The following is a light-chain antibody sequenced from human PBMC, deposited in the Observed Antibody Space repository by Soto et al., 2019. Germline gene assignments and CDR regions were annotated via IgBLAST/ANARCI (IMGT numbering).Light chain of an antibody. CDR1: QGISSA. CDR2: DAS. Sequence: AIQLTQSPSSLSASVGDRVTITCRASQGISSALAWYQQKPGKAPKLLIYDASSLESGVPSRFSGSGSGTDFTLTISCLQSEDFATYYCQQSYTTPWTFGQGTKVDIK. J-gene: IGKJ1*01. CDR3: QQSYTTPWT. V-gene: IGKV1-13*02.